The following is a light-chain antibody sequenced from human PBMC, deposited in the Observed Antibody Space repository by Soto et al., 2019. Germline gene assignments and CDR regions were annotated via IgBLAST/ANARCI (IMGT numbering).Light chain of an antibody. CDR1: QNIRSD. J-gene: IGKJ5*01. CDR2: DAS. CDR3: QQRSNWPPIT. V-gene: IGKV3-11*01. Sequence: EIVMSHSPATLSVSPGERATLSCRASQNIRSDLAWYQQKPGQAPRLLIYDASNRATGIPARFSGSGSGTDFTLTISSLEPEDFAVYYCQQRSNWPPITFGQGTRLEIK.